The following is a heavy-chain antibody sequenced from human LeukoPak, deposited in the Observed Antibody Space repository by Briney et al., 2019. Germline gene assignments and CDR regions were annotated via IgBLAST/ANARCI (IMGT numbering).Heavy chain of an antibody. Sequence: GGSLRLSCAASGFTFSSYWMSWVRQAPGKGLEWVANIKRDGSDKYYVASVEGRFTISRGTAQNSLYLQMSSLRADDTAMYYCARALYNTGCYPDYFDSWGQGTLVTVSS. CDR2: IKRDGSDK. J-gene: IGHJ4*02. V-gene: IGHV3-7*01. CDR1: GFTFSSYW. D-gene: IGHD2-15*01. CDR3: ARALYNTGCYPDYFDS.